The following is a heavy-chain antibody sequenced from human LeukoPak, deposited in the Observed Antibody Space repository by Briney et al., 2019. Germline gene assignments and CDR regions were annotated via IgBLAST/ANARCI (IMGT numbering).Heavy chain of an antibody. CDR1: GFTFITYA. Sequence: TGGSLRLSCVASGFTFITYAFHGVRQAPGKGLEYVSAISNNGEDTYYADSVKGRFTISRDNSKNTLYLQMGSLRAGDMAVYYCVRGGGVVAGTYDYWGQGTLVTVSS. CDR2: ISNNGEDT. J-gene: IGHJ4*02. CDR3: VRGGGVVAGTYDY. V-gene: IGHV3-64*02. D-gene: IGHD6-19*01.